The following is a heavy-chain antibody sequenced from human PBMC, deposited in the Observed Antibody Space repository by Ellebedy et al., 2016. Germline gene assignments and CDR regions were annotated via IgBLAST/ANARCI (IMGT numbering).Heavy chain of an antibody. J-gene: IGHJ6*02. V-gene: IGHV3-30*04. CDR2: ISYDGSNK. D-gene: IGHD3-10*01. Sequence: GGSLRLXXAASGFIFSDYAMHWVRQAPGKGLEWVADISYDGSNKYYAESVKGRFTISRDNSKNTLNLQMNSLRAEDAGVYYCGRDRVTETLVNGMDVWGQGTTVTVSS. CDR3: GRDRVTETLVNGMDV. CDR1: GFIFSDYA.